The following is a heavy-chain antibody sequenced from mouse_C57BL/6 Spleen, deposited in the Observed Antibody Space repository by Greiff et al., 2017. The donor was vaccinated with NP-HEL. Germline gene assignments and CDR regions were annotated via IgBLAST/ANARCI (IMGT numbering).Heavy chain of an antibody. CDR2: IDPGTGGT. V-gene: IGHV1-15*01. CDR1: GYTFTDYE. D-gene: IGHD1-3*01. CDR3: TRLKTEELFDY. Sequence: VQLQQSGAELVRPGASVTLSCKASGYTFTDYEMHWVKQTPVHGLEWIGAIDPGTGGTAYNQKFKGKAILTADKSSSTAYMELRSLTSEDSAVYYCTRLKTEELFDYWGQGTTLTVSA. J-gene: IGHJ2*01.